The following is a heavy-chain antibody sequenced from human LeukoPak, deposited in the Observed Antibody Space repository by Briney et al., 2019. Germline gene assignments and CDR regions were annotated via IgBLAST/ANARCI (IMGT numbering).Heavy chain of an antibody. CDR3: ARDGKWGLPDAFDI. D-gene: IGHD2-15*01. J-gene: IGHJ3*02. CDR1: GGSISSYY. CDR2: IYYSGST. Sequence: SETLSLTCTVSGGSISSYYWSWIRQPPGKGLEWIGYIYYSGSTNYNPSLKSGVTISVDTSKNQFSLKLSSVTAADTAVYYCARDGKWGLPDAFDIWGQGTMVTVSS. V-gene: IGHV4-59*01.